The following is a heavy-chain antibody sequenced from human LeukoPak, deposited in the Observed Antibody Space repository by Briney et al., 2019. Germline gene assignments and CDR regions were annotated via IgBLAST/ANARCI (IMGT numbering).Heavy chain of an antibody. CDR3: ARGYDIDV. CDR1: GGSISNYY. J-gene: IGHJ6*02. Sequence: SETLSLTCTVSGGSISNYYWSWIRQPPGKALEWIGYIYYTGTTKYNPSLKSRATISLDTSKNQFSLKLTSVTAADTSLFFCARGYDIDVWGQGTTVTVSS. V-gene: IGHV4-59*01. CDR2: IYYTGTT.